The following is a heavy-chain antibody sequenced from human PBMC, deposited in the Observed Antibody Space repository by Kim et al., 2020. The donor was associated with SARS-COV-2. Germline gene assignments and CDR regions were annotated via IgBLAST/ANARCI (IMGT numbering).Heavy chain of an antibody. CDR3: ARGGYCSSTSCYAYYFDY. V-gene: IGHV1-69*04. D-gene: IGHD2-2*01. J-gene: IGHJ4*02. CDR1: GGTFSSYA. CDR2: IIPILGIA. Sequence: SVKVSCKASGGTFSSYAISWVRQAPGQGLEWMGRIIPILGIANYAQKFQGRVTITADKSTSTAYMELSSLRSEDTAVYYCARGGYCSSTSCYAYYFDYWGQGTLVTVSS.